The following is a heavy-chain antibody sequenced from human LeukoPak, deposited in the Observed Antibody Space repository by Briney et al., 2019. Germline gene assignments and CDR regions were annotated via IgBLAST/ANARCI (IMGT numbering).Heavy chain of an antibody. Sequence: GGSLRLSCAVSGFMFSSYGMHWVRQAPGKGLEWVAFIRYDGSNKYYADSVKGRFTISRDNSKNTLYLQVNSLRPEDTAVYYCARGRYYDFWGRRGDAFDIWGQGTMVTVSS. CDR2: IRYDGSNK. CDR3: ARGRYYDFWGRRGDAFDI. V-gene: IGHV3-30*02. CDR1: GFMFSSYG. J-gene: IGHJ3*02. D-gene: IGHD3-3*01.